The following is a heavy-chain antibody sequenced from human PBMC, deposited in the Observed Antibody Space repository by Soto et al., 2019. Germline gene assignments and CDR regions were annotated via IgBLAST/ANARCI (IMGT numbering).Heavy chain of an antibody. D-gene: IGHD3-3*01. CDR2: IYYSGST. Sequence: SKTLSLTCTVSGGSISSGGYYWSWIRQHPGKGLEWIGYIYYSGSTYYNPSLKSRVTISVDTSKNQFSLKLSSVTAADTAVYYCARDTQRVTIFGVVIHAFDYWGQGTLVTVSS. J-gene: IGHJ4*02. CDR3: ARDTQRVTIFGVVIHAFDY. V-gene: IGHV4-31*03. CDR1: GGSISSGGYY.